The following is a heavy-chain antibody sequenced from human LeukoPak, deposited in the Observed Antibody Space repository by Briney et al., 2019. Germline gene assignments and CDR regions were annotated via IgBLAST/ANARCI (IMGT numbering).Heavy chain of an antibody. CDR1: GFTFSSYS. D-gene: IGHD2-21*02. J-gene: IGHJ4*02. CDR3: ARDFHCGGDCYSLDY. V-gene: IGHV3-74*01. CDR2: ITRDGSST. Sequence: QAGGSLRLSCAASGFTFSSYSMNWVRQAPGKGLEWVSRITRDGSSTTYADSVKGRFTTSGDNAKNTLYLQMDSLRDDDTAVYYCARDFHCGGDCYSLDYWGQGTLVTVSS.